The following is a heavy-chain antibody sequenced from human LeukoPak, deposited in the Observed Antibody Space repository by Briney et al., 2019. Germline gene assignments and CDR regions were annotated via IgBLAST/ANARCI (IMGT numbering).Heavy chain of an antibody. CDR3: AREEAVAGTLDY. CDR2: IIPIFGTA. Sequence: SVKVSCKASGCTFSSYAISWVRQAPGQGLEWMGGIIPIFGTANYAQKFQGRVTITADESTSTAYMELSSLRSEDTAVYYCAREEAVAGTLDYWGQGTLVTVSS. CDR1: GCTFSSYA. V-gene: IGHV1-69*13. D-gene: IGHD6-19*01. J-gene: IGHJ4*02.